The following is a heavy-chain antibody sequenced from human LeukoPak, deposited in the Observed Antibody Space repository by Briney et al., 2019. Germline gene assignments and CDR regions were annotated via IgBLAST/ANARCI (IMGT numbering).Heavy chain of an antibody. V-gene: IGHV4-61*02. CDR1: GVSISSGSYY. CDR2: IYTSGST. CDR3: ARDGRQSPPGCSGGSCYPRYYYYYYMDV. D-gene: IGHD2-15*01. J-gene: IGHJ6*03. Sequence: SETLSLTCTVSGVSISSGSYYWRWLRQPAGKGLEWIGRIYTSGSTNYNPSLKSRFTISVDTAKNQFSLKLSSVTAADTAVYYCARDGRQSPPGCSGGSCYPRYYYYYYMDVWGKGTTVTISS.